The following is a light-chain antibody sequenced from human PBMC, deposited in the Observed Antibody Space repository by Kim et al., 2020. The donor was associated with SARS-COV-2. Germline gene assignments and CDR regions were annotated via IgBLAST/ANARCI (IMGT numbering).Light chain of an antibody. Sequence: GQKVTISCSGTNSNIGNNYVSWYQQCPGTAPKLLIYDNNERPSGIPDRFSGSKSGTSATLGITGLQTGDEANYYCVTWDASLNSGVFGGGTQLTVL. CDR2: DNN. CDR1: NSNIGNNY. V-gene: IGLV1-51*01. CDR3: VTWDASLNSGV. J-gene: IGLJ3*02.